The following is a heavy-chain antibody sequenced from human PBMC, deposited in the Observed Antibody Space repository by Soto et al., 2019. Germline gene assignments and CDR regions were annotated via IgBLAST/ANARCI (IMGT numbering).Heavy chain of an antibody. J-gene: IGHJ4*02. Sequence: SETLSLTCAVYGGSFSGYYWSWIRQPPGKGLEWIGEINHSGSTNYNPSLKSRVTISVDTSKNQFSLKLSSVTAADTAVYYCARASTIFGVVIPDYWGQGTLVTVYS. D-gene: IGHD3-3*01. CDR2: INHSGST. CDR1: GGSFSGYY. V-gene: IGHV4-34*01. CDR3: ARASTIFGVVIPDY.